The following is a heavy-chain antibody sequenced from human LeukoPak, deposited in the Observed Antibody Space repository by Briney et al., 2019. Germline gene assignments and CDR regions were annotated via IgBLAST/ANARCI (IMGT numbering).Heavy chain of an antibody. Sequence: GGSLRLSCAASGFTFSSYWMNWVRQAPGMGLVWVSRIDTDGSSTTYADSVKGRFTTSRDNAKNTLYLQMNSLRAEDTAVYYCARDRPHNWFDPWGQGTLVTVSS. J-gene: IGHJ5*02. CDR3: ARDRPHNWFDP. V-gene: IGHV3-74*01. CDR1: GFTFSSYW. CDR2: IDTDGSST.